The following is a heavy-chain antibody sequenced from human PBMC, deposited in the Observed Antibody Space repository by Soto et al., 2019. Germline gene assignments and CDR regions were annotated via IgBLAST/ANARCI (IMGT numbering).Heavy chain of an antibody. CDR3: ARRDYYGPPDY. V-gene: IGHV3-74*01. J-gene: IGHJ4*02. D-gene: IGHD3-10*01. Sequence: GGSLRLSCAASGFTFSSYWMHWVRQAPGKGLVWVSRINSDGSSTSYADSVKGRFTISRDNAKNTLYLQMNSLRAEDTAVYYCARRDYYGPPDYWGQGTLVTVSS. CDR1: GFTFSSYW. CDR2: INSDGSST.